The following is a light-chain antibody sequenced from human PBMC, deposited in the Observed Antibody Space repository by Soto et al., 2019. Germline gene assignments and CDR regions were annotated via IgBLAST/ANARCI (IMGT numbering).Light chain of an antibody. V-gene: IGKV1-39*01. CDR3: QQSYSTPYT. CDR2: AAS. Sequence: DIQMTQSPSSLSASVGDRVTITCRASQSISSYLNWYQEKPGNAPKLLIYAASSLQSGVPSRFGGSGSGTDFTLTISSLQPEDFATYHCQQSYSTPYTFGQGTKLEIK. J-gene: IGKJ2*01. CDR1: QSISSY.